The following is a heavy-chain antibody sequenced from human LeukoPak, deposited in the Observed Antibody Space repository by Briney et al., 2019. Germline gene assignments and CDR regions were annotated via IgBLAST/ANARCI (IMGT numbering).Heavy chain of an antibody. CDR1: GFTFDKAW. V-gene: IGHV3-15*01. Sequence: GGSLRLSCVASGFTFDKAWMSWVCQSPGKGLEWVGRIKSKTDGATTDYAAPVKGRFTISRDDSKNTLFLQMNSLKAEDTAVYYCTRIRGYSAYDFNYWGQGTLVTVSS. CDR2: IKSKTDGATT. D-gene: IGHD5-12*01. CDR3: TRIRGYSAYDFNY. J-gene: IGHJ4*02.